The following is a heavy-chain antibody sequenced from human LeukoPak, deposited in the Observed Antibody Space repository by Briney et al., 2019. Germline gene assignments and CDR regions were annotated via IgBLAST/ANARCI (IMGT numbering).Heavy chain of an antibody. CDR1: GGSISSGDYY. D-gene: IGHD2-2*02. CDR3: ARVLPGPVPAAIRGWFDP. Sequence: SQTLSITCTVSGGSISSGDYYWSWIRQPPGKGLGWIGYIYYSWSTYYNPSLKSQVTISVDTSKNPFSLKLSTVTAADTPVYYWARVLPGPVPAAIRGWFDPWGKGTLVTVSS. V-gene: IGHV4-30-4*08. J-gene: IGHJ5*02. CDR2: IYYSWST.